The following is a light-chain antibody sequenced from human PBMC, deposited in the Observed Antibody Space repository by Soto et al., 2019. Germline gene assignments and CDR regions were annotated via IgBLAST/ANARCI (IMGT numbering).Light chain of an antibody. V-gene: IGKV3D-15*01. Sequence: EILMTQSPATLSVSPGERASLSCRASQSVSGNLAWYQQKPGHAPRLLMYSASTRATGISARFSGSGSGTEFNLTISTRQSEDFAVYYCQEDNNCPPTFGQGTKVEIK. CDR2: SAS. J-gene: IGKJ1*01. CDR3: QEDNNCPPT. CDR1: QSVSGN.